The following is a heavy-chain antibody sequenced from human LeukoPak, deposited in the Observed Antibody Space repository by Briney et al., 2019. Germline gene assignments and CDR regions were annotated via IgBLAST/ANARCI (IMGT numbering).Heavy chain of an antibody. V-gene: IGHV1-46*01. D-gene: IGHD4-17*01. CDR1: GYTFSSYY. Sequence: ASVKVSCKASGYTFSSYYMHWVRQAPGQGLEWMGIINPSGGSTSYAQKFQGRVTMTRDTSTSTVYMELSSLRSEDTAVYYCARDYSGAAPFDYWGQGTLVTVSS. CDR2: INPSGGST. CDR3: ARDYSGAAPFDY. J-gene: IGHJ4*02.